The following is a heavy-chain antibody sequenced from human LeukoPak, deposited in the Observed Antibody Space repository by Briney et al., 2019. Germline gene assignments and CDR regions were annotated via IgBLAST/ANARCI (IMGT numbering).Heavy chain of an antibody. CDR2: IYYSGST. J-gene: IGHJ3*02. CDR1: GGSISSGDYY. CDR3: ARGAKGDYGDYRADDAFDI. D-gene: IGHD4-17*01. V-gene: IGHV4-30-4*01. Sequence: SETLSLTCTVSGGSISSGDYYWSWIRQPPGKGLEWIGYIYYSGSTYYNPSLKSRVTISVDTSKNQFSLKLSSVTAADTAMYYCARGAKGDYGDYRADDAFDIWGQGTMVTVSS.